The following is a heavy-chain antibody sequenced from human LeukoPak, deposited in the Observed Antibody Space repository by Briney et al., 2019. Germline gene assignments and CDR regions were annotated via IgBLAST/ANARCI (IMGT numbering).Heavy chain of an antibody. CDR2: ISYGGST. Sequence: SETLSLTCTVSGDSVTNSYWNWIWQPPGRGLEWIGRISYGGSTNYNPSLKSRVIISRDTSKNQFSLELTSVTAADTAIYYCAKRIIEARENGDSNWLDPWGQGTLVTVSS. J-gene: IGHJ5*01. CDR1: GDSVTNSY. CDR3: AKRIIEARENGDSNWLDP. D-gene: IGHD4-17*01. V-gene: IGHV4-59*08.